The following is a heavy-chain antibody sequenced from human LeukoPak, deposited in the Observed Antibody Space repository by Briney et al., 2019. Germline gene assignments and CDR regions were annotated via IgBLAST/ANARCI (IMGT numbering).Heavy chain of an antibody. CDR2: IYPGDSDT. CDR3: AREFTAFDI. CDR1: GYSFPSHW. D-gene: IGHD3-10*01. J-gene: IGHJ3*02. Sequence: GESLKISCKGSGYSFPSHWIAWVRQMPGKGLEWMAMIYPGDSDTRYSPSFQGQVTISADKSISTAYLQWRSLKASDTAIYYCAREFTAFDIWGQGTLVTVSS. V-gene: IGHV5-51*01.